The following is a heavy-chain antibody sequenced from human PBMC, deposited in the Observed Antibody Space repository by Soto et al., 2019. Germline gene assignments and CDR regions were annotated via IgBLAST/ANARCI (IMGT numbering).Heavy chain of an antibody. Sequence: GGSLRLSCAASGFTFSSYWMSWVRQAPGKGLEWVANIKQDGSEKYYVDSVKGRFTISRDNAKNSLYLQMNSLRAEDTAVYYCARDRSNYDFWSGRMYYYYGMDVWGQGTMVTVSS. V-gene: IGHV3-7*05. J-gene: IGHJ6*02. CDR2: IKQDGSEK. CDR3: ARDRSNYDFWSGRMYYYYGMDV. CDR1: GFTFSSYW. D-gene: IGHD3-3*01.